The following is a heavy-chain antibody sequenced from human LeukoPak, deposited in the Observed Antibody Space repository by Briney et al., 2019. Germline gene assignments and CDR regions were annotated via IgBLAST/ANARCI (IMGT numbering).Heavy chain of an antibody. D-gene: IGHD6-13*01. CDR3: ARRLAGTEDY. Sequence: SETLSLTCTVSGGSISNSSYYWGWIRQPPGRGLEWIGSFYYSGSTYYHPSLRSRVTISVDTSKNQFSLRLSSVTATDTAVYYCARRLAGTEDYWGQGTLVTVSS. CDR2: FYYSGST. CDR1: GGSISNSSYY. V-gene: IGHV4-39*01. J-gene: IGHJ4*02.